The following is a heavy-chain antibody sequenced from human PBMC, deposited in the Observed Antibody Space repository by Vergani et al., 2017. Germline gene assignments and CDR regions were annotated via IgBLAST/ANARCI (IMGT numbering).Heavy chain of an antibody. CDR2: ISAYNGNT. V-gene: IGHV1-18*01. J-gene: IGHJ4*02. CDR3: ARDQGPRYYYDSSGYYSDY. D-gene: IGHD3-22*01. Sequence: QVQLVQSGAEVKKPGASVKVSCKASGYTFTSYGISWVRQAPGQGLEWMGWISAYNGNTNYAQKLQGRVTMTTDTSTSTAYMELRSLRSDDTAVHYCARDQGPRYYYDSSGYYSDYWGQGTLVTVSS. CDR1: GYTFTSYG.